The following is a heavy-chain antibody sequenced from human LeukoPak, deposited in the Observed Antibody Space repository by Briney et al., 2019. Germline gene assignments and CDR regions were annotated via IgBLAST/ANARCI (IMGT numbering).Heavy chain of an antibody. CDR1: GFTFSSYG. CDR2: IRYDGSNK. V-gene: IGHV3-30*02. CDR3: AKDTAFVVVVVAATPDPYFDY. J-gene: IGHJ4*02. Sequence: RGSLRLSCAASGFTFSSYGMHWVRQAPGKGLEWVAFIRYDGSNKYYADSVKGRFTISRDNSKNTLYLQMNSLRAEDTAVYYCAKDTAFVVVVVAATPDPYFDYWGQGTLVTVSS. D-gene: IGHD2-15*01.